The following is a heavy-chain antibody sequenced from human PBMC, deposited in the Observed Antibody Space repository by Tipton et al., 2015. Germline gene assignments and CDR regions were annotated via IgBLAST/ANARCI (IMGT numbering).Heavy chain of an antibody. CDR1: GFRFSDAW. CDR2: IKTKVYGGTI. V-gene: IGHV3-15*07. CDR3: TTGPSPPGSGSNSDF. J-gene: IGHJ4*02. Sequence: GSLRLSCPASGFRFSDAWMNWVRQAPGKGLEWVGRIKTKVYGGTIDYAAPVRGRFTISKDDSVNTLYLQMNSLRVEDTGVYYCTTGPSPPGSGSNSDFWGQGALVTVSS. D-gene: IGHD6-25*01.